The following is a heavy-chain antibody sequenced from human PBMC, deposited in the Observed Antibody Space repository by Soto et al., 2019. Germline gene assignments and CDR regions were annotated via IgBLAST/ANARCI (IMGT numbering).Heavy chain of an antibody. J-gene: IGHJ3*02. D-gene: IGHD4-17*01. CDR3: ARGTLRWYSVDAFDI. V-gene: IGHV3-48*02. CDR2: ISSSSSTI. Sequence: PGGSLRLSCAASGFTFSSYSMNWVRQAPGKGLEWVSYISSSSSTIYYADSVKGRFTISRDNAKNSLYLQMNSLRDEDTAVYYCARGTLRWYSVDAFDIWGQGTMITV. CDR1: GFTFSSYS.